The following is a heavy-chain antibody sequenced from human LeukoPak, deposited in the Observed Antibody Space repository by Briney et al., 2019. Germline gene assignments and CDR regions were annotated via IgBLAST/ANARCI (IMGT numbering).Heavy chain of an antibody. CDR1: GFIFSTTW. J-gene: IGHJ4*02. D-gene: IGHD6-19*01. Sequence: PGGSLRLSCAASGFIFSTTWMNWVRQAPGKGLEWVAVISYDGSNKYYADSVKGRFTISRDNSKNTLYLQMNSLRAEDTAVYYCARGVAVAGTRWYYFDYWGQGTLVTVSS. CDR3: ARGVAVAGTRWYYFDY. CDR2: ISYDGSNK. V-gene: IGHV3-30-3*01.